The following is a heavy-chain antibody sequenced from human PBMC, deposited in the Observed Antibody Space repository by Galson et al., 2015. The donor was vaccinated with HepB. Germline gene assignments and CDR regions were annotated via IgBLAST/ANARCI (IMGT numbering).Heavy chain of an antibody. V-gene: IGHV1-58*02. Sequence: SVKVSCKASGFTFTSSAMQWVRQARGQRLEWIGWIVVGSGNTNYAQKFQERVTITKDMSTSTAYMGLSSLRSEDTAVYYCAAGFWSGYYRWGQGTLVTVSS. J-gene: IGHJ5*02. D-gene: IGHD3-3*01. CDR2: IVVGSGNT. CDR1: GFTFTSSA. CDR3: AAGFWSGYYR.